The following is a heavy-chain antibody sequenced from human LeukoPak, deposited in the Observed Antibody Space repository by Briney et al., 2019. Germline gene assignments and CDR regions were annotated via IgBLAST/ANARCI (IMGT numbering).Heavy chain of an antibody. Sequence: PGGSLRLSCAASGFTFSSYAMHWVRQAPGKGLEWVAVISYDGSNKYYADSVKGRFTISRDNSKNTLYLQMNSLRAEDTAVYYCARDLLIRAYCGGDCSLYYYGMDVWGQGTTVTVSS. D-gene: IGHD2-21*02. V-gene: IGHV3-30*04. CDR3: ARDLLIRAYCGGDCSLYYYGMDV. CDR1: GFTFSSYA. CDR2: ISYDGSNK. J-gene: IGHJ6*02.